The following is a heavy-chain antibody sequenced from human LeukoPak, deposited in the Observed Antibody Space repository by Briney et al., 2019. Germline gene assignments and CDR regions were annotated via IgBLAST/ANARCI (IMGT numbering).Heavy chain of an antibody. V-gene: IGHV3-48*01. D-gene: IGHD1-1*01. CDR2: ISSSSSTI. CDR1: GFTFSSHS. CDR3: ARRLDWAYFDY. Sequence: GGSLRLSCAASGFTFSSHSMNWVRQAPGKGLEWVSYISSSSSTIYYADSVKGRFTISRDNAKNSLYLQMNSLRAEDTAVYYCARRLDWAYFDYWGQGTLVTVSS. J-gene: IGHJ4*02.